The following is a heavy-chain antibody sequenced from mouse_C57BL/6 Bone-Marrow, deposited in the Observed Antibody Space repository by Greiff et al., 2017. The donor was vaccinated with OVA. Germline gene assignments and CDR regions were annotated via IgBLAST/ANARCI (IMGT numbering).Heavy chain of an antibody. J-gene: IGHJ2*01. D-gene: IGHD2-3*01. Sequence: VKLVESGPGLVQPSQSLSITCTVSGFSLTSYGVHWVRQSPGKGLEWLGVIWRGGSTDYNAAFMSRLSITKDNSKSQVFFKMNSLQADDTAIYYCAKNEEIYDCYYPDYWGQGTTLTVSS. CDR2: IWRGGST. CDR3: AKNEEIYDCYYPDY. CDR1: GFSLTSYG. V-gene: IGHV2-5*01.